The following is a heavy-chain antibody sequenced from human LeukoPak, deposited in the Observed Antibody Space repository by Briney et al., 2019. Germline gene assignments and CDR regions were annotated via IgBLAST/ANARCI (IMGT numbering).Heavy chain of an antibody. V-gene: IGHV1-46*01. CDR2: INPSGGST. Sequence: ASVKVSCEASGYTFTSYYMHWVRQAPGQGLEWMGIINPSGGSTSYAQKFQGRVTMTRDTSTSTVYMELSSLRSEDTAVYYCAHIAAAGTWDFDYWGQGTLVTVSS. D-gene: IGHD6-13*01. CDR3: AHIAAAGTWDFDY. CDR1: GYTFTSYY. J-gene: IGHJ4*02.